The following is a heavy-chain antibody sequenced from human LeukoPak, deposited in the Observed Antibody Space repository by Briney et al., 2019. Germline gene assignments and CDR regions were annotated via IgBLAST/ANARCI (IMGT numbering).Heavy chain of an antibody. J-gene: IGHJ4*02. V-gene: IGHV4-34*01. CDR3: VSPRGFSYGYFDY. Sequence: KPSETLSLTCAVYGGSFSGYYWSWIRQPPGKGLEWIGEINHSGRTNYNLSLKSRVTISADTSKNQFSLTLGSVSATDTAVYYCVSPRGFSYGYFDYWGQGTLVTVSS. CDR1: GGSFSGYY. D-gene: IGHD5-18*01. CDR2: INHSGRT.